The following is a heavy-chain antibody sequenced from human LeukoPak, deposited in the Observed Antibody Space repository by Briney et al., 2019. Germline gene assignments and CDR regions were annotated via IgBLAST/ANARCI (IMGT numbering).Heavy chain of an antibody. CDR2: INQDGSGK. Sequence: PGGSLRLSCVASGFTFSTYWMSWVRQAPGKGLEWVANINQDGSGKHHVDSLRGRITISRDNAKNSLYLQMNSLRAEDTAVYYCAKAEGSGSYYKTSYDAFDIWGQGTMVTVSS. J-gene: IGHJ3*02. CDR3: AKAEGSGSYYKTSYDAFDI. D-gene: IGHD3-10*01. CDR1: GFTFSTYW. V-gene: IGHV3-7*01.